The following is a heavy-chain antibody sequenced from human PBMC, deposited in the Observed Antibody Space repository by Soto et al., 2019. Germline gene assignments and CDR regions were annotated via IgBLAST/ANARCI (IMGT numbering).Heavy chain of an antibody. Sequence: GGSLRLSCAASGFTFSSYSMNWVRQAPGKGLEWVSYISSSSTIYYADSVKGRFTISRDNAKNSLYLQMNSLRDEDTAVYYCARDRPEFADYWGQGTLVTVSS. CDR1: GFTFSSYS. J-gene: IGHJ4*02. V-gene: IGHV3-48*02. D-gene: IGHD3-10*01. CDR2: ISSSSTI. CDR3: ARDRPEFADY.